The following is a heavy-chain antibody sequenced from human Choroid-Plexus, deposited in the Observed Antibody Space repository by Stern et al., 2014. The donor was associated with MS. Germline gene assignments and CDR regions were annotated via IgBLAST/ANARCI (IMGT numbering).Heavy chain of an antibody. CDR1: GFTFSNFG. V-gene: IGHV3-30*18. CDR3: AKDRQWSTYFFDY. Sequence: QVQLVESGGGVAQPGRPLILSCAASGFTFSNFGMHWVRQAPGKGLEWVALISYDGSDKYYADSVKGRFTIFRDNSKNTLYMHMYSLRAEDTAVYYCAKDRQWSTYFFDYWGQGSLVTVSS. CDR2: ISYDGSDK. D-gene: IGHD2-15*01. J-gene: IGHJ4*02.